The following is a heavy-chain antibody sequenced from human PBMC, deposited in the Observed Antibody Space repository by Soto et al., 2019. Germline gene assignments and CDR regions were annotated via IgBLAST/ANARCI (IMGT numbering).Heavy chain of an antibody. CDR1: GYTFTGYY. CDR3: ARVRYCSSTSCYSAFDI. D-gene: IGHD2-2*02. CDR2: INPNSGGT. J-gene: IGHJ3*02. V-gene: IGHV1-2*04. Sequence: ASVKVSCKASGYTFTGYYMHWVRQAPGQGLEWMGWINPNSGGTNYAQKFQGWVTMTRDTSISTAYMELSRLRSDDTAVYYCARVRYCSSTSCYSAFDIWGQGTMVTVSS.